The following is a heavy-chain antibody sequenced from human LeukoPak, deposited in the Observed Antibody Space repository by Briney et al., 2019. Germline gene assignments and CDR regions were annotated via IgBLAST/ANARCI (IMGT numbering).Heavy chain of an antibody. CDR2: IYSGGST. Sequence: PSETLSLTCTVSGGSISSSSYYWGWIRQPPGKGLEWVSVIYSGGSTYYADSVKGRFTISRDNSKNTLYLQMNSLRAEDTAVYYCAREIIQLPGYFDYWGQGTLVTVSS. V-gene: IGHV3-53*01. J-gene: IGHJ4*02. D-gene: IGHD5-18*01. CDR1: GGSISSSSYY. CDR3: AREIIQLPGYFDY.